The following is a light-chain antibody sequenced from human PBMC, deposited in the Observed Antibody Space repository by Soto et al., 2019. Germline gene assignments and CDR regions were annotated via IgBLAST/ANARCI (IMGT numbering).Light chain of an antibody. CDR2: DAS. CDR1: QSVRSRY. CDR3: QQYGSSVT. V-gene: IGKV3-20*01. J-gene: IGKJ4*01. Sequence: DIVLTQSPGTLSLSPGERATLSCRASQSVRSRYLAWYQQKAGQAPRLLIYDASRRATGIPDRFSGSGSGTDLTLTISRLEPDDFAVYYCQQYGSSVTFGGGTKVEIK.